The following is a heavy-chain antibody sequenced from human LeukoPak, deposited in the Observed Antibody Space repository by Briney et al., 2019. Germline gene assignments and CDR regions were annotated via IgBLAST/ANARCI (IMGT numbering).Heavy chain of an antibody. D-gene: IGHD2-2*01. CDR3: ARSDSVVVPSYGMDV. Sequence: GGSLRLSCAASGFTFSSYAMHWVRQAPGKGLEWVAVISYDGSNKYYADSVKGRFTISRDNSKNTLYLQMNSLRAEDTAVYCCARSDSVVVPSYGMDVWGQGTTVTVSS. V-gene: IGHV3-30*04. CDR2: ISYDGSNK. J-gene: IGHJ6*02. CDR1: GFTFSSYA.